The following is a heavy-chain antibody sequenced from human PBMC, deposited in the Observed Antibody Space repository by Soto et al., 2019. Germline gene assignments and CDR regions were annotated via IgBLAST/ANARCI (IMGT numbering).Heavy chain of an antibody. CDR3: ARDEYGGYAAI. CDR2: INPSGGST. J-gene: IGHJ3*02. CDR1: GYTFTSYY. Sequence: QVQLVQSGAEVKKPGASVKVSCKASGYTFTSYYMHWVRQAPGQGLEWMGIINPSGGSTSYAQKFQHRVSMTRDTSTSTVYMEQSSLRSEDTAVYYWARDEYGGYAAIWGKGTMVTVSS. D-gene: IGHD5-12*01. V-gene: IGHV1-46*03.